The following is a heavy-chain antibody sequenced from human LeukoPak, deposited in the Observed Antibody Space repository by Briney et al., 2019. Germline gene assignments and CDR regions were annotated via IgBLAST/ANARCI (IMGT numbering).Heavy chain of an antibody. Sequence: GASVKVSCKASGYTFTSYGISWVRQAPGQGLEWMGWISAYNGNTNYAQKLQGRVTMTTDTSTSTAYMELRGLRSDDTAVYYCASGDTAMASYYHYGMDVWGQGTTVTVSS. V-gene: IGHV1-18*01. CDR3: ASGDTAMASYYHYGMDV. D-gene: IGHD5-18*01. CDR1: GYTFTSYG. J-gene: IGHJ6*02. CDR2: ISAYNGNT.